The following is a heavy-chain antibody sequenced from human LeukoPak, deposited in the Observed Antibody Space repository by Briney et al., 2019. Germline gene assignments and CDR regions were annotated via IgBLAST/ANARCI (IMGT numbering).Heavy chain of an antibody. D-gene: IGHD2-21*02. CDR1: GFTFSTFA. Sequence: GGSLRLSCAASGFTFSTFAMTWVRQAPGKGLEWVSPISGSASNTFYADSVKGRFTISRDNSKNTLYLQMNSLRAEDTAVYYCAKDILDGGDPRGAFDIWGQGTMVTLSS. CDR3: AKDILDGGDPRGAFDI. V-gene: IGHV3-23*01. J-gene: IGHJ3*02. CDR2: ISGSASNT.